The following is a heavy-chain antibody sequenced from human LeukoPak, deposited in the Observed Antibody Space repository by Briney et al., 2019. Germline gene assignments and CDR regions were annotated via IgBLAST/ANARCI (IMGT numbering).Heavy chain of an antibody. CDR1: GSPFTSYD. CDR3: ARGRGRHPFDP. D-gene: IGHD3-10*01. CDR2: MNPNSGNT. V-gene: IGHV1-8*01. J-gene: IGHJ5*01. Sequence: GASVKASCKAFGSPFTSYDITWVGQATGHGLERMGGMNPNSGNTGYAQKFQGRVTMTRNTSISTAYMELSSLRSEDTAVYYCARGRGRHPFDPWGQGTLVTVSS.